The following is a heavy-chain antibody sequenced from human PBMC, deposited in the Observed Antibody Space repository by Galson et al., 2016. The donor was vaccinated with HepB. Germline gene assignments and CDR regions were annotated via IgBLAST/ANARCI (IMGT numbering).Heavy chain of an antibody. V-gene: IGHV1-3*01. CDR3: ARAIVVLPSANWFNP. CDR1: GYTFTDYA. J-gene: IGHJ5*02. CDR2: INGGNGNT. D-gene: IGHD2-2*01. Sequence: SVKVSCKASGYTFTDYAMHWVRLAPGQRLEWMGYINGGNGNTKYSQKFKGRVTITRDTSATTAYMELSSLTSEDTAVYYCARAIVVLPSANWFNPWGPGTQVIVSS.